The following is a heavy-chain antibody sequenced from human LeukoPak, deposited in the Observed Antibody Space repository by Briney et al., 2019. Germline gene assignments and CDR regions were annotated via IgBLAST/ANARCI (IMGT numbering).Heavy chain of an antibody. CDR2: INHSGST. J-gene: IGHJ6*02. V-gene: IGHV4-34*01. Sequence: SETLSLTCAVSGGSFSGYYWSWIRQPPGKGLEWIGEINHSGSTNYNPSLKSRVTISVDTSRNQFSLKLSSVTAADTAVYYCARGVRHGSTRYYYDYYGRVVWCRGATVTVAS. CDR3: ARGVRHGSTRYYYDYYGRVV. D-gene: IGHD1-1*01. CDR1: GGSFSGYY.